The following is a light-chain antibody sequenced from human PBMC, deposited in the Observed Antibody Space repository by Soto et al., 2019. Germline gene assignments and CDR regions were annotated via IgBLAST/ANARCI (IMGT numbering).Light chain of an antibody. J-gene: IGKJ2*01. CDR3: QHSYITPRYT. V-gene: IGKV1-39*01. CDR2: ASY. CDR1: QSISSH. Sequence: DIQITQSTSSLSASVGDRVTITCRASQSISSHLNWYQHKPVRPPSLLIFASYILEGGVPSRFSGSGSDTYFTLTINSLQPEDVATYYCQHSYITPRYTFGQGTKVEI.